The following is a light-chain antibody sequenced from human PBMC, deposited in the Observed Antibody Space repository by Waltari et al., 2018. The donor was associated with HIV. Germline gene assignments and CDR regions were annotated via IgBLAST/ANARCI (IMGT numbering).Light chain of an antibody. CDR3: QQYDSGPRGIT. CDR2: EAA. Sequence: EIVMTQYPPALSVSPGQIVTLHCRASPSISAKVAWYQQRPGQAPRLLIYEAATRPTGIPARFSGSGSGTEFTLTISSLQSEDFATYFCQQYDSGPRGITFGQGTMLEIK. J-gene: IGKJ2*01. V-gene: IGKV3-15*01. CDR1: PSISAK.